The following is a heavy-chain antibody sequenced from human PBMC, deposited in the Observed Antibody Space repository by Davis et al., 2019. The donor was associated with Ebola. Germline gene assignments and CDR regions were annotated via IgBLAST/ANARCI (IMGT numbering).Heavy chain of an antibody. CDR3: AHRKAPSVRWSARIRDY. CDR2: IDWDDDK. Sequence: SGPTLVKPTQTLTLTCTFSGFSLSTSGMCVSWIRQPPGKALEWLARIDWDDDKYYSTSLKTRLTISKDTSKNQVVLTMTNMDPVDTATYYCAHRKAPSVRWSARIRDYWGQGTLVTVSS. CDR1: GFSLSTSGMC. V-gene: IGHV2-70*12. J-gene: IGHJ4*02. D-gene: IGHD3-3*01.